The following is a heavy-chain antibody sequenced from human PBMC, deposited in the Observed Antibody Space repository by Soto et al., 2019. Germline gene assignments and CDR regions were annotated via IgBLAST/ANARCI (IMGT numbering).Heavy chain of an antibody. CDR1: GGSVNGYY. J-gene: IGHJ5*02. Sequence: TSETLSLTCAVYGGSVNGYYWNWIRQPPGKGLEWIGEINHTGGTHYNPSLKSRVTMSVDTSKNQFSLRLSSVTAADTAIYYCATRITVFGLLIPQFDPWGQGTKVTVYS. D-gene: IGHD3-3*01. V-gene: IGHV4-34*01. CDR3: ATRITVFGLLIPQFDP. CDR2: INHTGGT.